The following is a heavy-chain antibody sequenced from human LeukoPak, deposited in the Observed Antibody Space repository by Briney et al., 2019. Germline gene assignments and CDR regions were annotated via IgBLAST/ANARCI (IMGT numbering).Heavy chain of an antibody. Sequence: GGSLRLSCAASGFTFSSYSINWVRQAPGKGLEWVSSISTSSNYIYYADSVKGRFTISRDNAENSLYLQTNSLRDDDTAVYYCARDVRAYSTSSSAFDIWGQGTMVTVSS. CDR3: ARDVRAYSTSSSAFDI. V-gene: IGHV3-21*06. CDR2: ISTSSNYI. CDR1: GFTFSSYS. J-gene: IGHJ3*02. D-gene: IGHD6-6*01.